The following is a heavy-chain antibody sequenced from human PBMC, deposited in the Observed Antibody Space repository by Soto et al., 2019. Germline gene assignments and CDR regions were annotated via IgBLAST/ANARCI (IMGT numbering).Heavy chain of an antibody. V-gene: IGHV1-69*12. Sequence: QVQLVQSGAEVKKPESSVKVSCKAPGGTFSTYAISWVRQAPGQGLEWMGGIIPMFGTANYAQRFQDRVTITADEATKTVYMELSSLRSEDTAVYFCASGIQRWLRRINNGYSGWGQGTLVTVSS. D-gene: IGHD5-12*01. CDR1: GGTFSTYA. CDR2: IIPMFGTA. J-gene: IGHJ4*02. CDR3: ASGIQRWLRRINNGYSG.